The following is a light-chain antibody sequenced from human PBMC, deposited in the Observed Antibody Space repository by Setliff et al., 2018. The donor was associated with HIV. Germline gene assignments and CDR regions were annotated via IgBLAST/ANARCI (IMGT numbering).Light chain of an antibody. CDR2: EVS. V-gene: IGLV2-14*01. CDR1: SSDVGGYNY. Sequence: ALTQPASVSGSPGQSITISCTGASSDVGGYNYVSWYQQYPGKAPKLIIYEVSNRPSGVSNRFSGSKSGNTASLTISGLQTEDEGDYYCTSYTSSSTLLYLFGAGTKVTVL. J-gene: IGLJ1*01. CDR3: TSYTSSSTLLYL.